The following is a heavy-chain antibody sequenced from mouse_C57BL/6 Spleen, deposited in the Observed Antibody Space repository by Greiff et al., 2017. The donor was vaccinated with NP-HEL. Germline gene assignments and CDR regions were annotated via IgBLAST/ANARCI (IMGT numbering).Heavy chain of an antibody. Sequence: QVQLQQPGAELVRPGSSVTLSCKASGYTFTSYWMHWVKQRPIQGLEWIGNIDPSDSETHYNQKFKDKATLTVDKSSSTAYMQLSSLTSEAAAVYYCARWYYGSTWYFDVWGTGTTVTVSS. V-gene: IGHV1-52*01. J-gene: IGHJ1*03. CDR3: ARWYYGSTWYFDV. CDR2: IDPSDSET. D-gene: IGHD1-1*01. CDR1: GYTFTSYW.